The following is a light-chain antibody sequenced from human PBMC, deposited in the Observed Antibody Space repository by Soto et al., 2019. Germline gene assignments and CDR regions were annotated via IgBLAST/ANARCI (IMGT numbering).Light chain of an antibody. CDR2: AAS. CDR1: QDISKW. J-gene: IGKJ4*01. V-gene: IGKV1-12*01. CDR3: QQADSIHLN. Sequence: DIQMTQSPSFVSASVGDRVTITCRASQDISKWLAWYQQKPGRAHKILIFAASTLQSGVPSRFSGSGSWTDLTLTISSLQPEDSANYYCQQADSIHLNFGGSTKVDFK.